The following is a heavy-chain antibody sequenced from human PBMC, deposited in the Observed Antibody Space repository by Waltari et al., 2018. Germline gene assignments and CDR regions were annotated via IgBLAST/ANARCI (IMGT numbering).Heavy chain of an antibody. CDR1: GFTFNRKG. Sequence: EVQLVESGGGLVQPGGSLRLSCAASGFTFNRKGKTWVRQPPGKGLEWVANIKQDGSEKFYVASAKGRFTISRDNAKDSLHLQMNTLTAEDTAVYYCARGVDDDSGYRPCDYWGQGTLVSVSS. CDR2: IKQDGSEK. D-gene: IGHD5-12*01. J-gene: IGHJ4*02. V-gene: IGHV3-7*01. CDR3: ARGVDDDSGYRPCDY.